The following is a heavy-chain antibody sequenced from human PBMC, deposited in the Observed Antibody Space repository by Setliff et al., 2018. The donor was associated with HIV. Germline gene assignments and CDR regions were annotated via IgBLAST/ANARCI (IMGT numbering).Heavy chain of an antibody. Sequence: TLSLTCTVSSGSISSGSYYWSWIRQPAGKGLEWIGRIYTSGSTNYNPSLKSRVTISVDTSKNQFSLKLSSVTAADTAVYYCARGRALGVWGQGTMVTVSS. V-gene: IGHV4-61*02. D-gene: IGHD3-3*02. J-gene: IGHJ3*01. CDR3: ARGRALGV. CDR2: IYTSGST. CDR1: SGSISSGSYY.